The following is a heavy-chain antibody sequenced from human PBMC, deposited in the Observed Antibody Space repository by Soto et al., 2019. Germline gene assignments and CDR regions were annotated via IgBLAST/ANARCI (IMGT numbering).Heavy chain of an antibody. Sequence: SETLSLTCAVSGYSISSGYYWGWIRRPPGKGLEWIGTIYHSGSTYYNPSLKSRVTILVDTSKNQFSLKLSSVTAADTAVYYCAREGDDVLRFLEWLSDGGRYFDYWGQGTLVTVSS. V-gene: IGHV4-38-2*02. CDR3: AREGDDVLRFLEWLSDGGRYFDY. D-gene: IGHD3-3*01. CDR1: GYSISSGYY. J-gene: IGHJ4*02. CDR2: IYHSGST.